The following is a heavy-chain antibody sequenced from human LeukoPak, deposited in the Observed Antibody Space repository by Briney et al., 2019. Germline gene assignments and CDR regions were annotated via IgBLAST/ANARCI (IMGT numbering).Heavy chain of an antibody. J-gene: IGHJ4*02. CDR2: ISGSGGST. V-gene: IGHV3-23*01. D-gene: IGHD3-3*01. Sequence: GGSLRLSCAASGFTFSNAWMSWVRQAPGKGLEWVSAISGSGGSTYYADSVKGRFTISRDNSKNTLYLQMNSLRAEDTAVYYCAKSQRIFGVVIAFFDYWGQGTLVTVSS. CDR3: AKSQRIFGVVIAFFDY. CDR1: GFTFSNAW.